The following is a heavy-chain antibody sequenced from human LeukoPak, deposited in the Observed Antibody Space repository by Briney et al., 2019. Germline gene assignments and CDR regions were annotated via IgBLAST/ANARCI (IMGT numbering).Heavy chain of an antibody. CDR3: ARDYGDRGDGYYYGMDV. CDR2: IYYSGST. V-gene: IGHV4-31*03. D-gene: IGHD4-17*01. CDR1: GGSISSGGYY. Sequence: PSETLSLTCTVSGGSISSGGYYWSWIRQHPGKGLEWIGYIYYSGSTYYNPSLKSRVTISVDMSKNQFSLKLSSVTAADTAVYYCARDYGDRGDGYYYGMDVWGQGTTVTVSS. J-gene: IGHJ6*02.